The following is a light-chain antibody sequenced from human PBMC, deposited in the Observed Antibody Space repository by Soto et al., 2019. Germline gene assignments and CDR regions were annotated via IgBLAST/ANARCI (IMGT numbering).Light chain of an antibody. CDR2: AAS. J-gene: IGKJ4*01. CDR3: QQSYSSPLT. Sequence: DIPMTQSPSSLSASVGDRVTITCRASQSISSYLNWYQQKPGIAPKLLIYAASSLQSGVPSRFSGGGSGTDFTLTINSLQPEDFATYYCQQSYSSPLTFGGGTKVGVK. V-gene: IGKV1-39*01. CDR1: QSISSY.